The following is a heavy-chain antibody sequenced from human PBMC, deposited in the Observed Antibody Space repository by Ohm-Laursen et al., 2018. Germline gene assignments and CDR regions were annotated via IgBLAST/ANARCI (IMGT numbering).Heavy chain of an antibody. J-gene: IGHJ6*02. CDR2: IRSKANSYAT. D-gene: IGHD2-2*01. Sequence: SLRLSCTASGFTFSGSAMHWVRQASGKGLEWVGRIRSKANSYATAYAASVKGRFTISRDDSKNTAYLQMNSLKTEDTAVYYCTRRGRCSSTSCPYYYYYGMDVWGQGTTVTVSS. V-gene: IGHV3-73*01. CDR3: TRRGRCSSTSCPYYYYYGMDV. CDR1: GFTFSGSA.